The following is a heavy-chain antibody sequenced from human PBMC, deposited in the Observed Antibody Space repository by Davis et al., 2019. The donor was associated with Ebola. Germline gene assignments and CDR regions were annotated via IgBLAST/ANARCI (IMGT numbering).Heavy chain of an antibody. D-gene: IGHD6-13*01. J-gene: IGHJ4*02. Sequence: AASVKVSCKASGHTFTSYGISWVRQAPGQGLEWMGWISAYNGNTNYAQKLQGRVTMTTDTSTSTAYMELRSLRSDDTAVYYCARDRGLIAAAGTKDYWGQGTLVTVSS. CDR2: ISAYNGNT. V-gene: IGHV1-18*01. CDR1: GHTFTSYG. CDR3: ARDRGLIAAAGTKDY.